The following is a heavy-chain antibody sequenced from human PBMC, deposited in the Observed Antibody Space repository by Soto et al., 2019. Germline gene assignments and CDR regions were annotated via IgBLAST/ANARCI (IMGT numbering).Heavy chain of an antibody. Sequence: PSETLSLTCTVSGGSISSYYWSWIRQPPGKGLEWIGYIYYSGSTNYNPSLKSRVTISVDTSKNQFSLKLSSVTAADTAVYYCARHPYSSSPHFDYWGQGTLVTVSS. D-gene: IGHD6-6*01. CDR2: IYYSGST. CDR3: ARHPYSSSPHFDY. J-gene: IGHJ4*02. V-gene: IGHV4-59*08. CDR1: GGSISSYY.